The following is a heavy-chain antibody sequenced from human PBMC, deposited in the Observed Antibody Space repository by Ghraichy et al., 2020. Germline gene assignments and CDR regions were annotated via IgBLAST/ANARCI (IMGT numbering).Heavy chain of an antibody. J-gene: IGHJ6*02. CDR3: ARDGKGSGWDYYGIDV. D-gene: IGHD6-19*01. CDR2: IYSGGST. V-gene: IGHV3-53*01. Sequence: LSLTCAVSGFSVSDNYMSWVRQAPGKGLDWVSVIYSGGSTYYADPVKGRFTISRDNSKNTLYLQMNSLRAEDTAVYYCARDGKGSGWDYYGIDVWGQGTTVTVSS. CDR1: GFSVSDNY.